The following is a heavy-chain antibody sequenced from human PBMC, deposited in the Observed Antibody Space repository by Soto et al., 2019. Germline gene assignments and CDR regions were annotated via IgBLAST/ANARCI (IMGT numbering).Heavy chain of an antibody. CDR2: ISAYNGNT. V-gene: IGHV1-18*04. J-gene: IGHJ3*02. CDR1: GYTFTSYG. D-gene: IGHD3-16*01. Sequence: QVQLVQSGAEVKKPGASVKVSCKASGYTFTSYGISWVRQAPGQGLEWMGWISAYNGNTNYAQKLQGRVTMTTDTSTSTAYMELRSLRSDDTAVYYCARDTYIMITFGGVYGAFDIWGQGTMVTVSS. CDR3: ARDTYIMITFGGVYGAFDI.